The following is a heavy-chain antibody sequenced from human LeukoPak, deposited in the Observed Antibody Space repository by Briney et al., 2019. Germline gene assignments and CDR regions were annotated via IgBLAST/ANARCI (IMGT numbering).Heavy chain of an antibody. CDR1: GGSISSYY. J-gene: IGHJ2*01. D-gene: IGHD6-13*01. CDR2: IYYSGST. Sequence: KPSETLSLTCTVSGGSISSYYWSWIRQPPGKGLEWIGYIYYSGSTNYNPSLKSRVTISVDTSKNQFSLKLSSVTAADTAVYYCARGRGSSWYLSGDPSGEWYFDLWGRGTLVTVSS. V-gene: IGHV4-59*01. CDR3: ARGRGSSWYLSGDPSGEWYFDL.